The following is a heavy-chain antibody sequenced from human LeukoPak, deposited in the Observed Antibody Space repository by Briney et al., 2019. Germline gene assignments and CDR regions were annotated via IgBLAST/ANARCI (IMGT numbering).Heavy chain of an antibody. Sequence: GASVKVSCKASGYTFTGYYMHWVRQAPGQGLEWMGWINPNSGGTNYAQKFQGRVTMTRDTSISTAYIELSRLRSDDTAVYYCARETYYYDSSGYYCSAGLDYWGQGTLVTVSS. CDR2: INPNSGGT. J-gene: IGHJ4*02. CDR1: GYTFTGYY. CDR3: ARETYYYDSSGYYCSAGLDY. D-gene: IGHD3-22*01. V-gene: IGHV1-2*02.